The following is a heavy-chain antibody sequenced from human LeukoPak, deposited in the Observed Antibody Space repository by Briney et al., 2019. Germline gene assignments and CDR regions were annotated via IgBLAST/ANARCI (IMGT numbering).Heavy chain of an antibody. J-gene: IGHJ3*01. CDR2: VSHSETT. CDR3: AKESGRGTFDL. D-gene: IGHD3-10*01. V-gene: IGHV4-4*02. CDR1: GASISATNW. Sequence: SETLSLTCAVSGASISATNWWTWVRLPPGKGLEWIGEVSHSETTNYSPSLRGRVRLSVDWAANQFSLRLTSVTAADTAVYYCAKESGRGTFDLWGQGTMFTVSA.